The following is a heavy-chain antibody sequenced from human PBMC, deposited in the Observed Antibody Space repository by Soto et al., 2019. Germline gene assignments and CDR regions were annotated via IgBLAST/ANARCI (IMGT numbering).Heavy chain of an antibody. CDR3: ARGRLRLRPRPKGPDAFDI. V-gene: IGHV4-34*01. CDR2: INHSGRT. Sequence: QVQLQQWGAGLLKPSETLSLTCAVYGGSFSGYYWSWIRQPPGKGLEWIGEINHSGRTHYNPSLKSRVTISGDTSKDQFSLKLSSVTAADTAVYYCARGRLRLRPRPKGPDAFDIWGQGTMVTVSS. CDR1: GGSFSGYY. D-gene: IGHD3-16*01. J-gene: IGHJ3*02.